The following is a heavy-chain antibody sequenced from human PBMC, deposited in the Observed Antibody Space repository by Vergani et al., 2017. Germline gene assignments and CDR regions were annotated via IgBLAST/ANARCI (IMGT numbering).Heavy chain of an antibody. Sequence: EVQLLESGGGLVQPGGSLRLSCAASGFPFSSYAMSWVRQAPGKGLEWVSAISGSGGSTYNADSVKGRFTISRDISKNTRYLQMHSLRADDSAVYYWANPPRSGSYLGDAFDIWGQGTMVTVSS. J-gene: IGHJ3*02. D-gene: IGHD1-26*01. CDR1: GFPFSSYA. CDR2: ISGSGGST. CDR3: ANPPRSGSYLGDAFDI. V-gene: IGHV3-23*01.